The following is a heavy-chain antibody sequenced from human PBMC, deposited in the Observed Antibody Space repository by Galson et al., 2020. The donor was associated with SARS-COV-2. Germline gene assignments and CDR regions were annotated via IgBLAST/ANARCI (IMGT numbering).Heavy chain of an antibody. Sequence: SETLSLTCTVSGGSMNSYYWSWIRQPPGKGLEWIGYISYSGSTNYNPSLKRRVTISIDTSKKQFSLKLSSMTAADTAVYYCARPRRPISDYYYDAFDVWGQGTMVTVSS. CDR1: GGSMNSYY. CDR2: ISYSGST. J-gene: IGHJ3*01. CDR3: ARPRRPISDYYYDAFDV. V-gene: IGHV4-59*08. D-gene: IGHD3-22*01.